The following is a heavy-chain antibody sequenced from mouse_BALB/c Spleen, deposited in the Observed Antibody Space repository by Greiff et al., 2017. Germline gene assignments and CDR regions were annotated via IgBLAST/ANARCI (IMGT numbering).Heavy chain of an antibody. J-gene: IGHJ4*01. CDR2: ISSGSSTI. D-gene: IGHD2-1*01. CDR3: ARKPYGNSYAMDY. V-gene: IGHV5-17*02. CDR1: GFTFSSFG. Sequence: EVKLMESGGGLVQPGGSRKLSCAASGFTFSSFGMHWVRQAPEKGLEWVAYISSGSSTIYYADTVKGRFTISRDNPKNTLFLQMTSLRSEDTAMYYCARKPYGNSYAMDYWGQGTSVTVSS.